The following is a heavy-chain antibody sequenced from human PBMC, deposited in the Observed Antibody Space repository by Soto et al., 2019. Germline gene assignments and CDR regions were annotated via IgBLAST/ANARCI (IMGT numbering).Heavy chain of an antibody. CDR1: GGTFSSYA. Sequence: ASVKVSCKASGGTFSSYAISWVRQAPGQGLEWMGGIIPIFGTANYAQKFQGRVKITADESTSTAYIELSSLRSEDTAVFYCASSLDDSSGYYGYWGQGTLVTVSS. D-gene: IGHD3-22*01. J-gene: IGHJ4*02. CDR3: ASSLDDSSGYYGY. CDR2: IIPIFGTA. V-gene: IGHV1-69*13.